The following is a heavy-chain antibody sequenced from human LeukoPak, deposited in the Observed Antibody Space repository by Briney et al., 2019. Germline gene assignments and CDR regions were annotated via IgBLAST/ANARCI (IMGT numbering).Heavy chain of an antibody. J-gene: IGHJ3*02. CDR1: GDSISSGGYY. D-gene: IGHD4-23*01. V-gene: IGHV4-31*03. CDR2: IYYSGSI. Sequence: PSETLSLTCTVSGDSISSGGYYWSWIRQHPGKGLEWIGYIYYSGSIYYNPSLKSRVTISVDTSKNQFSLKLSSVTAADTAVYYCARDFYGGNPPNDAFDIWGQETIVTVSS. CDR3: ARDFYGGNPPNDAFDI.